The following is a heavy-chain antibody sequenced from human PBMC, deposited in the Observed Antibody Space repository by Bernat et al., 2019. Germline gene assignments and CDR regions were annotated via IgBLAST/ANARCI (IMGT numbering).Heavy chain of an antibody. J-gene: IGHJ4*02. Sequence: EVQLVETGGGLIQPGGSLRLSCAASGFTVSSNYMSWVRQAPGKGLEWVSVIYSGGSTYYADSVKGRFTISRDNSKNTLYLQMNSLRAEDTAVYYYARDGSYGDYAFDYWGQGTLVTVSS. V-gene: IGHV3-53*05. CDR2: IYSGGST. CDR3: ARDGSYGDYAFDY. D-gene: IGHD4-17*01. CDR1: GFTVSSNY.